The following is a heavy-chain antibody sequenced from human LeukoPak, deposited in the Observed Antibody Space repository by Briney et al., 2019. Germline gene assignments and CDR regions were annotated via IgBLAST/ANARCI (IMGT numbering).Heavy chain of an antibody. CDR3: ARDFNKFKGGEQWPRGFDY. CDR1: GYTFTGYY. Sequence: GASVKVSCKASGYTFTGYYMHWVRQAPGQGLEWMGWINPNSGGTNYAQKFQGWVTMTRDTSISTAYMELSRLRSDDTAVYYCARDFNKFKGGEQWPRGFDYWGQGTLVTVSS. CDR2: INPNSGGT. D-gene: IGHD6-19*01. V-gene: IGHV1-2*04. J-gene: IGHJ4*02.